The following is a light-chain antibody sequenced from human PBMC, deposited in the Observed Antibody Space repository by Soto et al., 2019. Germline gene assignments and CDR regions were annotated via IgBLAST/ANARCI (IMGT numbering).Light chain of an antibody. J-gene: IGLJ3*02. V-gene: IGLV2-11*01. CDR3: CSYAGSYTHWV. Sequence: QSALTQPRSVSRSPGQSVTISCTGTSSDVGAYNYVSWYQKHPGKAPKLMIYDVSKRPSGVPDRFSGSKSGNTASLTISGLQAEDEADYHCCSYAGSYTHWVFGGGTKLTVL. CDR1: SSDVGAYNY. CDR2: DVS.